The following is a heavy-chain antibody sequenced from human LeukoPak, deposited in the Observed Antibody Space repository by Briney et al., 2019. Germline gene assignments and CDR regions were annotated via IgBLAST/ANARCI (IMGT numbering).Heavy chain of an antibody. V-gene: IGHV4-4*07. CDR2: IHTSGST. CDR3: AGRAQTTGWSFDY. Sequence: SETLSLTCIVSGGSISSYYWSWLRQPAGKGLEWIGQIHTSGSTNYNPSLKSRVAMSVDTSKSQFSLELSSVTAADTAVYYCAGRAQTTGWSFDYWGQGTLVTVSS. D-gene: IGHD6-19*01. J-gene: IGHJ4*02. CDR1: GGSISSYY.